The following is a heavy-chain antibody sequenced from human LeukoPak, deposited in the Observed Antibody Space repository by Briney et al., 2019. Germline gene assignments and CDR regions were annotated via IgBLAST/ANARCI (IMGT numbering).Heavy chain of an antibody. V-gene: IGHV4-38-2*02. D-gene: IGHD3-10*01. CDR2: IYHSGST. CDR1: GYSVSSGYY. Sequence: SKTLSLTCTVSGYSVSSGYYWGWIRQPPGKGLELIESIYHSGSTYYNPSLKSRVTISVDTSKNQFSLKLTSVTAADTAVYYCARHGHYGSGSWRYWGQGTLVTVSS. CDR3: ARHGHYGSGSWRY. J-gene: IGHJ4*02.